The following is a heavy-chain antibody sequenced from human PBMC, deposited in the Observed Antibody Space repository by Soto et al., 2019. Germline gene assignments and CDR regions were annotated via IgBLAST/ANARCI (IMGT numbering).Heavy chain of an antibody. CDR2: IKQDGSEK. D-gene: IGHD5-18*01. CDR3: ARAIRGFSYVVDY. CDR1: GFTFSSYW. J-gene: IGHJ4*02. Sequence: PGGSLRLSCAASGFTFSSYWMSWVRQAPGKGLEWVANIKQDGSEKYYVDSVKGRFTISRDNAKNSLYLQMNSLRAEDTAVYYCARAIRGFSYVVDYWGQGTLVTVSS. V-gene: IGHV3-7*01.